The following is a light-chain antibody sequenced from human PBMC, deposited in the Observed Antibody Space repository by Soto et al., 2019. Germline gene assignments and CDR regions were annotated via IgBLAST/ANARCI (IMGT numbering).Light chain of an antibody. Sequence: QSALTQPASVSGSPGQPITISCTGTSSDVGGYNYVSWYQQHPGKAPKVMIYDVSNRPSGVSNRFSGSKSGNTASLTISGLQAEDEADYYCNSYTISSTYVFGTGTKLTVL. CDR1: SSDVGGYNY. CDR2: DVS. CDR3: NSYTISSTYV. V-gene: IGLV2-14*01. J-gene: IGLJ1*01.